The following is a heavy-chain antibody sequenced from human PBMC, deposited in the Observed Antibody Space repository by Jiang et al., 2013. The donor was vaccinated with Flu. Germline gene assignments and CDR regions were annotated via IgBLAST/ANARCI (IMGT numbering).Heavy chain of an antibody. V-gene: IGHV3-23*01. CDR3: VKQGSRGSASNFDY. CDR2: ISANGGST. D-gene: IGHD6-6*01. J-gene: IGHJ4*02. Sequence: VQLLESGGGLVQPGGSLRLSCAASGFTFSSYAMSWVRQAPGKGLEWVSSISANGGSTYYADSVKGRFTISRDNSKNMLYLQMDSLRVEDTALYYCVKQGSRGSASNFDYWGQGTLVTVSS. CDR1: GFTFSSYA.